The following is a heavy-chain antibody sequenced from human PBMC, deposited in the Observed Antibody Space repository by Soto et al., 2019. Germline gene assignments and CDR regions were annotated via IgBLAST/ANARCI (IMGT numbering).Heavy chain of an antibody. Sequence: PGESLKISCKGSGYTFTTYWIGWVRQMPGKGLEWMGIIYPGDSDIRYSPSFQGQVTISADKSISTAYLHWSSLKASDTAMYYCARFAGSDESYDFWSGYSLDCWGQGTLVTVSS. V-gene: IGHV5-51*01. D-gene: IGHD3-3*01. J-gene: IGHJ4*02. CDR2: IYPGDSDI. CDR3: ARFAGSDESYDFWSGYSLDC. CDR1: GYTFTTYW.